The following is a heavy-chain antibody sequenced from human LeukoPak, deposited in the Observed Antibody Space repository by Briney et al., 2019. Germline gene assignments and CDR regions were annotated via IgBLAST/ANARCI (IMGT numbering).Heavy chain of an antibody. J-gene: IGHJ4*02. CDR3: ARDRYCTTTRCSDY. Sequence: QSGGSLRLSCAASGFTFSSYWMHWVRQAPGKGLVWVSRINTDGSSTTYADSVKGRFTIPRDNAKNTLYLEMNSLRAEDTAVYYCARDRYCTTTRCSDYWGQGTLVTVSS. V-gene: IGHV3-74*03. D-gene: IGHD2-2*01. CDR1: GFTFSSYW. CDR2: INTDGSST.